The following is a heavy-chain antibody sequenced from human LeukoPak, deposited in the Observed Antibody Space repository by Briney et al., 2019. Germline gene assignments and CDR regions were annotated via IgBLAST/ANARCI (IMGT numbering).Heavy chain of an antibody. D-gene: IGHD2-15*01. CDR2: IYYSGST. Sequence: SETLSLTCTVSGDSISSYYWSWIRQPPGKGLEWIGYIYYSGSTNYNSSLKSRVTISVDTSKNQFSLKLSSVTAADTAVYYCAREGYCSGGSCYPAHWYFDLWGRGTLVTVSS. CDR3: AREGYCSGGSCYPAHWYFDL. V-gene: IGHV4-59*01. J-gene: IGHJ2*01. CDR1: GDSISSYY.